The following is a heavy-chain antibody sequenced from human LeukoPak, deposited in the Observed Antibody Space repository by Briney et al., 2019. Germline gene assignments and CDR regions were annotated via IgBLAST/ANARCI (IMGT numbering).Heavy chain of an antibody. D-gene: IGHD5-24*01. V-gene: IGHV3-30*18. CDR3: AKDWHRDGYTNYYYGMDV. CDR2: ISYDGSNK. Sequence: GGSLRLSCAASGFTFSSYGMHWVRQAPGKGLEWVAVISYDGSNKYYADSVKGRFTISRDNSKNTLYLQMNSLRAEYTAVDYCAKDWHRDGYTNYYYGMDVWGQGTTVTVSS. CDR1: GFTFSSYG. J-gene: IGHJ6*02.